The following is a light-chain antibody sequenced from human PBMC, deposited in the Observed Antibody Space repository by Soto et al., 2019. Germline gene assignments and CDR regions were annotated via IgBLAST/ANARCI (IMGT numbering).Light chain of an antibody. CDR3: RHENNRPCT. Sequence: ERVMTQSPATLSVSPGERATLSCRASQSVSSNFAGYQQKPGQAARLLIYGASSSDTGIPARRSGSGSGAEDTLTISSMQAAEDAVDYCRHENNRPCTFGPGTKVDIK. CDR2: GAS. V-gene: IGKV3-15*01. CDR1: QSVSSN. J-gene: IGKJ3*01.